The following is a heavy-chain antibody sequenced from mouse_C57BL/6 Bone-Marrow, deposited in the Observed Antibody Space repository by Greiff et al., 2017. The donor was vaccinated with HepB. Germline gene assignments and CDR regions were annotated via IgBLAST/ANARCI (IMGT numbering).Heavy chain of an antibody. D-gene: IGHD2-3*01. CDR2: ISSGSSTI. Sequence: EVQGVESGGGLVKPGGSLKLSCAASGFTFSDYGMHWVRQAPEKGLEWVAYISSGSSTIYYADTVKGRFTISRDNAKNTLFLQMTSLRSEDTAMYYCARDGYPAWFAYWGQGTLVTVSA. V-gene: IGHV5-17*01. CDR3: ARDGYPAWFAY. CDR1: GFTFSDYG. J-gene: IGHJ3*01.